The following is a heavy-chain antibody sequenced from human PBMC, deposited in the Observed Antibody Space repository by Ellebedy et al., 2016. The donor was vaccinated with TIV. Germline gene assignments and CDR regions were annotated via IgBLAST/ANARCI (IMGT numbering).Heavy chain of an antibody. CDR3: ARGYTDFDY. CDR2: INPSDGGT. D-gene: IGHD1-14*01. J-gene: IGHJ4*02. V-gene: IGHV1-46*02. Sequence: ASVKVSCKASGYTFNSYHIHWVRQAPGQGLQWMGIINPSDGGTRFAQKFQGRVTMTRDTSTSTVYMELSSLGSEDTAVYYCARGYTDFDYWGQGTLVTVSS. CDR1: GYTFNSYH.